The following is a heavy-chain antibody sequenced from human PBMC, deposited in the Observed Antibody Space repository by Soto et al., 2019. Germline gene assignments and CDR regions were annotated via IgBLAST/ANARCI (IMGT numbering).Heavy chain of an antibody. J-gene: IGHJ3*02. D-gene: IGHD1-1*01. CDR1: GGSISSYY. CDR2: IYYSGST. V-gene: IGHV4-59*08. Sequence: SETLSLTCTVSGGSISSYYWSWIRQPTGKGLEWIGYIYYSGSTNYNPSLKSRVTISVDTSKNQFSLKLSSVTAADTAVYYCARVERGTATTVVDAFDIWGPGTMVTVSS. CDR3: ARVERGTATTVVDAFDI.